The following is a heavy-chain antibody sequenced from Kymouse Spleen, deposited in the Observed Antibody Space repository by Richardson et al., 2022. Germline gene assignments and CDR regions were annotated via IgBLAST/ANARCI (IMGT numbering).Heavy chain of an antibody. CDR1: GYTFTSYA. J-gene: IGHJ4*02. CDR3: AAGYSSSWNFDY. V-gene: IGHV1-3*01. D-gene: IGHD6-13*01. Sequence: QVQLVQSGAEVKKPGASVKVSCKASGYTFTSYAMHWVRQAPGQRLEWMGWINAGNGNTKYSQKFQGRVTITRDTSASTAYMELSSLRSEDTAVYYCAAGYSSSWNFDYWGQGTLVTVSS. CDR2: INAGNGNT.